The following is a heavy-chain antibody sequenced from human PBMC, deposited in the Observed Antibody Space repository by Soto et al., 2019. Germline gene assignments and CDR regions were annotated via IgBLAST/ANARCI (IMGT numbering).Heavy chain of an antibody. Sequence: QVHLVQSGAAVKKPGASVKVSCTASGYTFTNFGISWVRQAPGHGLEWMGWISAYNGNTKYAQKFQGRVTMTTDTATSTPDIELRSLRSDDTAVYHCARGGTTIDYWGQATLVTVSP. CDR2: ISAYNGNT. V-gene: IGHV1-18*01. J-gene: IGHJ4*02. D-gene: IGHD4-17*01. CDR3: ARGGTTIDY. CDR1: GYTFTNFG.